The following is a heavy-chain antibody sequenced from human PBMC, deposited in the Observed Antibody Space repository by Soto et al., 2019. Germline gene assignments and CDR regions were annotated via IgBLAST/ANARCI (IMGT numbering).Heavy chain of an antibody. CDR2: ISYDGSNK. V-gene: IGHV3-33*05. D-gene: IGHD4-4*01. CDR1: SDG. Sequence: SDGMHWVRQAPGKGLEWVAVISYDGSNKYYADSVKGRFTISRDNAKNTLYLQMNSLRAEDTAVYYCARADYIWGQGTLVTVSS. J-gene: IGHJ4*02. CDR3: ARADYI.